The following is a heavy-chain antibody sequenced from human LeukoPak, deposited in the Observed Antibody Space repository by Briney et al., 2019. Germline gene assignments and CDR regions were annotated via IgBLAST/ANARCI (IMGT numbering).Heavy chain of an antibody. Sequence: SVKVSCKASGGTFSSYVISWVRQAPGQGLEWMGRIIPAFRTTVFAQRFQGIVTMTTDESTSAAYLDLSSLTFDDTAVYYCARSGSKSWGYFESWGQGTLVTVSS. D-gene: IGHD1-26*01. V-gene: IGHV1-69*05. J-gene: IGHJ4*02. CDR2: IIPAFRTT. CDR1: GGTFSSYV. CDR3: ARSGSKSWGYFES.